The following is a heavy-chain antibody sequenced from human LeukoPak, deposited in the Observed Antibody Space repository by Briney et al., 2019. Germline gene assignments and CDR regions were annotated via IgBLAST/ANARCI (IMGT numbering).Heavy chain of an antibody. V-gene: IGHV4-34*01. CDR3: ARGSPYSSCYFDY. CDR2: INHSGST. Sequence: SETLSLTCAVYGGSFNGYYWMWIRQPPGKGLECIGEINHSGSTNYNPSLKSRVTISVDTSKNQFSLKLSSVTAADTAVYYCARGSPYSSCYFDYWGQGTLVTVSS. CDR1: GGSFNGYY. D-gene: IGHD6-19*01. J-gene: IGHJ4*02.